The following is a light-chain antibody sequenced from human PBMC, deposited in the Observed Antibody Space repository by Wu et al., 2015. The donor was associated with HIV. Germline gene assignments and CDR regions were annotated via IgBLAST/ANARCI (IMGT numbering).Light chain of an antibody. V-gene: IGKV1-5*03. Sequence: DIQMTQSPSTLSTSVGDRVTITCRASQNISTWLAWYQQRPGKAPKLLIYKATNLDTGVPSRFSGSGSGTEFTLTISSLQPDDSATYYCQHLNNYSPLYSFGQGTKVEIK. CDR1: QNISTW. CDR3: QHLNNYSPLYS. CDR2: KAT. J-gene: IGKJ2*03.